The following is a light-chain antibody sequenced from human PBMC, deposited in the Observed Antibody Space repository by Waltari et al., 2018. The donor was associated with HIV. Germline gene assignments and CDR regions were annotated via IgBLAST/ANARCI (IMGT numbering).Light chain of an antibody. CDR1: QGISSY. CDR3: QQLNSYPVPFT. V-gene: IGKV1-9*01. CDR2: SAS. Sequence: DIQLTQSPSFLSASVVDRVTITCRASQGISSYLAWYQQKPGKAPKLLIYSASTLQSGVPSRFSGRASGTEFTLTISSLQPEDFATYYCQQLNSYPVPFTFGPGTKVDIK. J-gene: IGKJ3*01.